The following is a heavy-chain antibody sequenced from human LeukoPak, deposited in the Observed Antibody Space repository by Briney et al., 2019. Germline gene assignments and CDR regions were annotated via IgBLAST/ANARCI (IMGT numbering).Heavy chain of an antibody. CDR2: INPNSGDT. J-gene: IGHJ4*02. Sequence: EASVKVSCKASGYTFTAYYMHWVRQAPGQGLEWMGWINPNSGDTNFAQKFQGRVTMTRDTSISTVYMELSRLRSDDTAVYYYARADWSMLDYWGQGTLVTVSS. V-gene: IGHV1-2*02. D-gene: IGHD1-1*01. CDR3: ARADWSMLDY. CDR1: GYTFTAYY.